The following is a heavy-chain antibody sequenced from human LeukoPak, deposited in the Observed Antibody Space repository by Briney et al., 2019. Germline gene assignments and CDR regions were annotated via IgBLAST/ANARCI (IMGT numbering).Heavy chain of an antibody. J-gene: IGHJ4*02. D-gene: IGHD2-2*01. CDR1: GFTFSSYA. V-gene: IGHV3-23*01. CDR2: VSANGGST. CDR3: AKGLSTSYYSDFDY. Sequence: GGSLRLSCAASGFTFSSYAMSWVRQAPGKGLEWVSAVSANGGSTNYADSVKGRFTISRDNSKNTLYLQMNSLRAEDTAVYYCAKGLSTSYYSDFDYWGQGTLVTVSS.